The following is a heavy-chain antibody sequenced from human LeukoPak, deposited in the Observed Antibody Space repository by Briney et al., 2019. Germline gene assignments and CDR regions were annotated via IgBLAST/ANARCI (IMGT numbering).Heavy chain of an antibody. D-gene: IGHD2-2*01. CDR3: ARGPIIDIVIVPAADDYYYMDV. CDR1: GYTFTNYG. Sequence: GASVKVSCKASGYTFTNYGISWVRQAPGQGLEWMGWISAYNGNTKYPQKLQGRVTMTTDTSTSTAYMELRSLRSDDTAVYYCARGPIIDIVIVPAADDYYYMDVWGKGTTVTVSS. J-gene: IGHJ6*03. CDR2: ISAYNGNT. V-gene: IGHV1-18*01.